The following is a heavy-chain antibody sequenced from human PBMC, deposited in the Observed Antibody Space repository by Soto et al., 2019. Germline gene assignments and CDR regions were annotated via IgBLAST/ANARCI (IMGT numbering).Heavy chain of an antibody. Sequence: GASVKVSCKASGYTFTSYGISWVRQAPGQGLEWMGWISAYNGNTNYAQKLQGRVTMTTDTSTSTAYMELSSLRPEDTAVYYCVKDHGTAMVRGGLDSWGQGALVTVSS. V-gene: IGHV1-18*01. CDR2: ISAYNGNT. CDR3: VKDHGTAMVRGGLDS. CDR1: GYTFTSYG. J-gene: IGHJ4*02. D-gene: IGHD3-10*01.